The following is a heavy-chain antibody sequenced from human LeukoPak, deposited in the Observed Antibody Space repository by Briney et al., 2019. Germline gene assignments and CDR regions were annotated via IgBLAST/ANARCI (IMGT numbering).Heavy chain of an antibody. J-gene: IGHJ3*02. V-gene: IGHV5-51*01. CDR1: GYSFTSYW. D-gene: IGHD3-10*01. CDR3: ARSYYYGSGSYYRALDI. Sequence: GESLKISCKGSGYSFTSYWIGWVRQMPGKGLEWMGTIYPGDSDTRYSPSFQGQVTISADKSISTAYLQWSSLKASDTAMYYCARSYYYGSGSYYRALDIWGQGTMVTVSS. CDR2: IYPGDSDT.